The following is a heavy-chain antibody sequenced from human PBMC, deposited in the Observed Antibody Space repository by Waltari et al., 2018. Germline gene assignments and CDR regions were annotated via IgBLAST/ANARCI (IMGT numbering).Heavy chain of an antibody. Sequence: EVQLVESGGGLVTPGGSLRLSCAAPGFTFSSYSMNWVRQAPGKGLEWVSYISTGSSYIYYADSVKGRFTISRDNAKNSLYLQMNSLRAEDTAVYYCARGSQVVRDAVEIWGQGTMVTVSS. V-gene: IGHV3-21*01. CDR3: ARGSQVVRDAVEI. J-gene: IGHJ3*02. D-gene: IGHD6-13*01. CDR1: GFTFSSYS. CDR2: ISTGSSYI.